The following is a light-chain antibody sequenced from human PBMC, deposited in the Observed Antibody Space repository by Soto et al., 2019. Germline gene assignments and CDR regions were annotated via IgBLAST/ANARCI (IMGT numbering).Light chain of an antibody. CDR1: QSITTH. CDR3: HQCLSTPLT. CDR2: AAS. J-gene: IGKJ4*01. Sequence: DIQMTQSPSSLSASVGDRVTITCRASQSITTHLNWYQQKPGKAPKLLISAASTLQSGVPSTVSCSVSGTDFTLTISSLQAEDLASYVCHQCLSTPLTFGGGTKVEIK. V-gene: IGKV1-39*01.